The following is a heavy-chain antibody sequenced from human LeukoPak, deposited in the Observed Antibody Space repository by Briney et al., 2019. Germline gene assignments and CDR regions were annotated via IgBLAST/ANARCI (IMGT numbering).Heavy chain of an antibody. CDR1: GFTFSSYG. J-gene: IGHJ5*02. CDR3: ARDRVSSRNWFDP. V-gene: IGHV3-33*08. D-gene: IGHD6-13*01. CDR2: IWYDGSNK. Sequence: GGSLRLSCAASGFTFSSYGMHWVRQAPGRGLEWVAVIWYDGSNKYYADSVKGRFTISRDNSKNTLYLQMSSLRAEDTAVYYCARDRVSSRNWFDPWGQGTLVTVSS.